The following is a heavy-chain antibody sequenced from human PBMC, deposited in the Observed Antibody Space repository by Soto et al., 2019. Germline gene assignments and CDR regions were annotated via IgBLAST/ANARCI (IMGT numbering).Heavy chain of an antibody. D-gene: IGHD1-1*01. CDR1: GSSIISTSYH. Sequence: QLLLQDSGPGLVKPSETLSLTCSVSGSSIISTSYHWGWIRQSPGRGLQWIGTIHYTGSTDYNPSHSSRATISLDTSKGQFSLNLISVNAADTAVYYCARRVGSGERGSYFDYWGQGTLVTVSS. CDR2: IHYTGST. J-gene: IGHJ4*02. CDR3: ARRVGSGERGSYFDY. V-gene: IGHV4-39*01.